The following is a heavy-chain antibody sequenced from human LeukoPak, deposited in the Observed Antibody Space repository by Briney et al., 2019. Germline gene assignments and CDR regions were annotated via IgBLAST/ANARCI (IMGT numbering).Heavy chain of an antibody. V-gene: IGHV3-23*01. D-gene: IGHD7-27*01. J-gene: IGHJ4*02. Sequence: PGGSLRLSCAASGFTFSSYAMNWVRQAPGKGLEWVSAIVGSGGGTGGAGFSADSVKGRFTVSRDDSKNTLYLQMNSLGAEDTAVYYCAKDGGLWVSAHWGDSWGRGTLVTVSS. CDR3: AKDGGLWVSAHWGDS. CDR2: IVGSGGGTGGAG. CDR1: GFTFSSYA.